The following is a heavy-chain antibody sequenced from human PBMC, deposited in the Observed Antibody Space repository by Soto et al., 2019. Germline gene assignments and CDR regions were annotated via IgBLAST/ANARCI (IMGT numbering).Heavy chain of an antibody. CDR2: ISDRGTT. D-gene: IGHD3-10*01. V-gene: IGHV4-59*01. CDR1: GGSIDYYY. CDR3: ARDSTAWFPYYGIDV. J-gene: IGHJ6*02. Sequence: LSLTCTVSGGSIDYYYWTWIRQPPGKGLEWLGFISDRGTTSYNPSLRSRVTISVDTSKNQFSLRLNSVTAADTAVYYCARDSTAWFPYYGIDVWGQGTTVTVSS.